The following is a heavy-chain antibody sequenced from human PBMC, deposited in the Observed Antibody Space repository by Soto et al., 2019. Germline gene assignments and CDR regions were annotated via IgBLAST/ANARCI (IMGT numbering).Heavy chain of an antibody. J-gene: IGHJ5*02. V-gene: IGHV4-59*01. CDR1: GGSISSYY. D-gene: IGHD5-18*01. CDR2: IFYSGST. CDR3: AKDSGYNYGYFRWFDP. Sequence: SETLSLTCTVSGGSISSYYWSWIRQPPGRGLEWIGHIFYSGSTNYNPALKSRVTISVDTSKSQFSLKLSSVTAADTAVYYYAKDSGYNYGYFRWFDPWGQGTLVTVSS.